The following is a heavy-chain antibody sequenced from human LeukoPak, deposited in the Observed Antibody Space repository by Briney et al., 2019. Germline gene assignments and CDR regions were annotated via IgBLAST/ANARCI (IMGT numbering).Heavy chain of an antibody. CDR3: ARARYSYGYWAYFDY. CDR1: GFTFSNYW. J-gene: IGHJ4*02. CDR2: INSDASVT. V-gene: IGHV3-74*01. Sequence: GGSLRLSCAASGFTFSNYWMHWVRQTPGKGLVWVSRINSDASVTTYADSVKGRFTISRDNAKNTLYLQMNSLRAEDTAVYYCARARYSYGYWAYFDYWGQGTLVTVSS. D-gene: IGHD5-18*01.